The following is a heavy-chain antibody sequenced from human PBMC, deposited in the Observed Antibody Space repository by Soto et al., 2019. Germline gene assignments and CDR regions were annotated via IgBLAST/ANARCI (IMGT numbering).Heavy chain of an antibody. Sequence: PGVSLRLPCAASGFNFCDFYMSWIRQAPGKGLEWVSFMSGSGASVYYADSVKGRFTISRDNAKNSLYLQMNSLRADDTAMYYCARRQELADDLDLWGQGTAVTVS. D-gene: IGHD1-1*01. CDR1: GFNFCDFY. CDR3: ARRQELADDLDL. J-gene: IGHJ5*02. CDR2: MSGSGASV. V-gene: IGHV3-11*01.